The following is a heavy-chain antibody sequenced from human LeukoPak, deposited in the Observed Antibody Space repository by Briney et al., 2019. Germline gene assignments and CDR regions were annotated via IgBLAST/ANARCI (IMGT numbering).Heavy chain of an antibody. CDR3: ARGPRMVRGVIIGPGISLYFDL. CDR1: GFTFSSYD. V-gene: IGHV3-13*01. Sequence: GGSLRLSCAASGFTFSSYDMHWVRQATGKGLEWVSAIGTAGDTYYPGSVKGRFTISRENAKNSLYLQMNSLRAGDTAVYYCARGPRMVRGVIIGPGISLYFDLWGRGTLVTVSS. CDR2: IGTAGDT. D-gene: IGHD3-10*01. J-gene: IGHJ2*01.